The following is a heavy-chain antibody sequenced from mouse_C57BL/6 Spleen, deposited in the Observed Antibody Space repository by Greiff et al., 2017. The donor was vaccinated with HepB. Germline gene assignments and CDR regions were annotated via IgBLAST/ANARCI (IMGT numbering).Heavy chain of an antibody. CDR2: IYPGDGDT. J-gene: IGHJ2*01. CDR1: GYAFSSYW. CDR3: AILCTTGDYYFDY. Sequence: VKLVESGAELVKPGASVKISCKASGYAFSSYWMNWVKQRPGKGLEWIGQIYPGDGDTNYNGKFKGKATLTADKSSSTAYMQLSSLTSEDSAVYFCAILCTTGDYYFDYWGQGTTLTVSS. V-gene: IGHV1-80*01. D-gene: IGHD1-1*02.